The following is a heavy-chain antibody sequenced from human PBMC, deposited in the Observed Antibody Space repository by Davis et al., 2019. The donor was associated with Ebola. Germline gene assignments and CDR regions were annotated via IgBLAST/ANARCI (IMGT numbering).Heavy chain of an antibody. CDR3: AKAGNGNQPFFDY. D-gene: IGHD1-14*01. V-gene: IGHV3-7*03. Sequence: PGGSLRLSCEASGFTFSNCWMNWVRQLPGKGLEWVAKIKEDGSEKYYVDSVKGRFTISRDNSKNTVYLQMNSLRAEDTAIYYCAKAGNGNQPFFDYWGQGTLVTVSS. J-gene: IGHJ4*02. CDR2: IKEDGSEK. CDR1: GFTFSNCW.